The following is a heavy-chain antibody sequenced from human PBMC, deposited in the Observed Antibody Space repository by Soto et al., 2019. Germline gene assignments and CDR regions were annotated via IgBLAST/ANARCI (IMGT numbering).Heavy chain of an antibody. V-gene: IGHV3-23*01. D-gene: IGHD3-22*01. Sequence: GGSLRLSCAASGFTFSSYAMSWVRQAPGKGLEWVSAISGSGGSTYYADSVKGRFTISRDNSKNTLYLQMNSLRAEDTAVYYCAKDYDSSGYYSRTLQHWGQGTLVTVSS. CDR2: ISGSGGST. J-gene: IGHJ1*01. CDR3: AKDYDSSGYYSRTLQH. CDR1: GFTFSSYA.